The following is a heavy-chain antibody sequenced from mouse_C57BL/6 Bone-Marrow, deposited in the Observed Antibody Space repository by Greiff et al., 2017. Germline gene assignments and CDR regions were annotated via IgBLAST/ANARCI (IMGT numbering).Heavy chain of an antibody. V-gene: IGHV1-22*01. D-gene: IGHD2-1*01. CDR2: INPNNGGT. Sequence: VQLQQSGPELVKPGASVKMSYKASGYTFTDYNMHWVKQSHGKSLEWIGYINPNNGGTSYNQKFKGKATLTVNKSSSTAYMELRSLTSEDSAVYYCASGIYYGNPFAYWGQGTLVTVSA. J-gene: IGHJ3*01. CDR3: ASGIYYGNPFAY. CDR1: GYTFTDYN.